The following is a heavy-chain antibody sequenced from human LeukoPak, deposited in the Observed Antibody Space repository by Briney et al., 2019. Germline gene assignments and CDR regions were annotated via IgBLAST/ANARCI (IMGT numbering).Heavy chain of an antibody. CDR3: ARDQSSGWPYYYYGMDV. V-gene: IGHV1-18*01. CDR2: IGAYNGNT. CDR1: VYTFTSYG. J-gene: IGHJ6*02. D-gene: IGHD6-19*01. Sequence: ASVTVSCKASVYTFTSYGISWVRQAPGQGLEWMGWIGAYNGNTNYAQKLQGRVTMTTDTSTSTAYMELRSLRSDDTAVYYCARDQSSGWPYYYYGMDVWGQGTTVTVSS.